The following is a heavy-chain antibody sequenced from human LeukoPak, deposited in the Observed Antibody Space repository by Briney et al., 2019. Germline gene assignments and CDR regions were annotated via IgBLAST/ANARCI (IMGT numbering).Heavy chain of an antibody. Sequence: GGCLRLSCAASGFTFSSYAMSWVRQAAGKGLEWVSAISGSGGSTYYADSVKGRFTISRDNSKNTLYLQMNSLRAEDKAVYYCAKEAIIYDFWRGYNTWFGLWGQGTLVTVSS. V-gene: IGHV3-23*01. CDR2: ISGSGGST. J-gene: IGHJ5*02. CDR1: GFTFSSYA. CDR3: AKEAIIYDFWRGYNTWFGL. D-gene: IGHD3-3*01.